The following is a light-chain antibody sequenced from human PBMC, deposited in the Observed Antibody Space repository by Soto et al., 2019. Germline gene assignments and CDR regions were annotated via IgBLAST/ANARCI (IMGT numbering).Light chain of an antibody. CDR3: QQYDDITALT. Sequence: DIQMTQSPSSLSASVGDRVTITCRASQSISFYLNWYQQKPGKAPRLLIYAASNLQSGVPSRFSGSGSASEFTLTISSLQPEDFATYFCQQYDDITALTFGGGTNVEIK. CDR2: AAS. J-gene: IGKJ4*01. V-gene: IGKV1-39*01. CDR1: QSISFY.